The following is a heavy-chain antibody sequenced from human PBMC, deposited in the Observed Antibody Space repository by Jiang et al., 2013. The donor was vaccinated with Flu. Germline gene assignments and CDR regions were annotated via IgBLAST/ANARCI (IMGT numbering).Heavy chain of an antibody. CDR1: GFTFSSYG. CDR3: ARSRDDILTGNYFDY. D-gene: IGHD3-9*01. V-gene: IGHV3-33*08. J-gene: IGHJ4*02. CDR2: IWYDGSNK. Sequence: QLVGVWGRLGTAWGSLRLSCAASGFTFSSYGMHWVRQAPGKGLEWVAVIWYDGSNKYYADSVKGRFTISRDNSKNTLYLQMNSLGAEDTAVYYCARSRDDILTGNYFDYWGQGTLVTVSS.